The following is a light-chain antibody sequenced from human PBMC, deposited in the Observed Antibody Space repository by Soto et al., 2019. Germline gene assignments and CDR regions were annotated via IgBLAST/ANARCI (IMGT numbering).Light chain of an antibody. CDR1: QSVSSY. CDR2: EAS. CDR3: QQRTIWPPV. V-gene: IGKV3-11*01. Sequence: EIVLTQSPATLSLSPGERATLSCRASQSVSSYLAWYQHKPGQAPRLLIYEASNRATGIPARFSGSGSGTDFTLTISSLEPEDFAVYFCQQRTIWPPVFGPGTKVDIK. J-gene: IGKJ3*01.